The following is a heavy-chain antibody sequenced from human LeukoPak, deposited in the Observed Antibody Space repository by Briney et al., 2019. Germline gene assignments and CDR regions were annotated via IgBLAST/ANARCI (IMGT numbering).Heavy chain of an antibody. Sequence: GGSLRLSCAASGFTFSIYAMSWVRQAPGKGLEWVSAISSSGDNTYCADSVKGRFTISRDNSKNSLNLQMNSLRVEDTAVYYCARDRGQQLVLPPRNWGQGTLVTVSS. J-gene: IGHJ4*02. CDR1: GFTFSIYA. V-gene: IGHV3-23*01. D-gene: IGHD6-13*01. CDR2: ISSSGDNT. CDR3: ARDRGQQLVLPPRN.